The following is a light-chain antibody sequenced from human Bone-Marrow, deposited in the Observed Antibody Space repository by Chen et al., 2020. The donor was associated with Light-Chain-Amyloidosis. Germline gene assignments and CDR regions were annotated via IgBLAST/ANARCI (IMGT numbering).Light chain of an antibody. CDR1: QRIHTW. Sequence: DIQMTQSPSTLCASVGDRVTITCRASQRIHTWMAWYQQKPGKAPKLLISEASSLESGVPSRFSGSGSGTEFTLTISSLQPDDLATFYCQQYNSYPLTFGGGTKVEI. CDR2: EAS. CDR3: QQYNSYPLT. J-gene: IGKJ4*01. V-gene: IGKV1-5*03.